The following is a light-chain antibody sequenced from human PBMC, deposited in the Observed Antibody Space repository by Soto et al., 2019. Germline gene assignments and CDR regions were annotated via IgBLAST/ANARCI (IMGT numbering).Light chain of an antibody. CDR2: YDD. Sequence: QSVLTQPPSVSEAPRQRVTIPCSGSSSNIGDNAVNWYQQLPGKAPKLLIYYDDLLPSGVSDRFSGSKSGTSASLAISGLQSEDEADYYCAAWDDSLKGYVFGTGTKVTVL. CDR1: SSNIGDNA. CDR3: AAWDDSLKGYV. V-gene: IGLV1-36*01. J-gene: IGLJ1*01.